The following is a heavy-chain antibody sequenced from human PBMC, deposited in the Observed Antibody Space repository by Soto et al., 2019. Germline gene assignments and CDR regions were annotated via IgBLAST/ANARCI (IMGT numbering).Heavy chain of an antibody. CDR2: IYYSGST. D-gene: IGHD3-3*01. CDR1: GGSISSYY. Sequence: PSETLSLTCTVSGGSISSYYWSWIRQPPGKGLEWIGYIYYSGSTNYNPSLKSRVTISVDTSKNQFSLKLSSVTAADTAVYYCETTYYDFWSGYYTGDYWGQGTLVPVSS. V-gene: IGHV4-59*12. J-gene: IGHJ4*02. CDR3: ETTYYDFWSGYYTGDY.